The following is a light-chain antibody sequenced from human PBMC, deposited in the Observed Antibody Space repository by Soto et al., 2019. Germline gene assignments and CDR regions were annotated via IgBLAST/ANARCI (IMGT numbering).Light chain of an antibody. CDR3: QQYGSSPH. CDR1: QSIGDND. CDR2: GAS. V-gene: IGKV3-20*01. J-gene: IGKJ4*01. Sequence: EIVLTQSPGTLSLSPGERGTLSCRASQSIGDNDLAWYQQKPGQAPRLLIYGASSRATGIPDRFSGSGSGTDFTLTISRLEPEYFAVYYCQQYGSSPHFGGGTKVDIK.